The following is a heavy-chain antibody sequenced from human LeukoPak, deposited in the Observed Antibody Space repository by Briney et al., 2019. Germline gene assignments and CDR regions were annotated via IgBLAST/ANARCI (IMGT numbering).Heavy chain of an antibody. J-gene: IGHJ4*02. Sequence: GGSLRLSCAASGFIFSGSAMHWVRQASGKGLEWVGRIRNKANSYATAYAASMRGRFTISRDDPKNTAYLQMNSLKAEDTAMYYCIRHPERSAYYSSLDSWGQGTLVTVSS. CDR2: IRNKANSYAT. D-gene: IGHD3-22*01. CDR1: GFIFSGSA. V-gene: IGHV3-73*01. CDR3: IRHPERSAYYSSLDS.